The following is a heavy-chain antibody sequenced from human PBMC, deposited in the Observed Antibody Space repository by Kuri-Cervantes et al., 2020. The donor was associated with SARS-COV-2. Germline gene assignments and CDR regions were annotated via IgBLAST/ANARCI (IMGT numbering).Heavy chain of an antibody. J-gene: IGHJ3*02. Sequence: KVSCKGSGYSFSSYWTAWVRQVPGKGLECMGIIYPGDSDTTYSPSFQGQVTISADKSISTAYLQWSSLKASDTAMYYCARMEGWSGYEIWGQGTMVTVSS. CDR2: IYPGDSDT. V-gene: IGHV5-51*01. CDR3: ARMEGWSGYEI. CDR1: GYSFSSYW. D-gene: IGHD5-12*01.